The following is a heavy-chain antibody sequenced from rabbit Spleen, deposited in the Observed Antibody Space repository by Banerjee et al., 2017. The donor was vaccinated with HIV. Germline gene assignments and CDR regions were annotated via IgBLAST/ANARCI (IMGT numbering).Heavy chain of an antibody. V-gene: IGHV1S43*01. CDR2: IYSSSGST. CDR1: GFSFSNKAV. Sequence: RLEESGGDLVKPGASLTLTCKASGFSFSNKAVMCWVRQAPGKGLEWIACIYSSSGSTCYASWVNGLFSISSSTSLNTLTLQMTSLTAADTATYFCARVDVYGKHGYDLWGQVTLVTVS. D-gene: IGHD6-1*01. CDR3: ARVDVYGKHGYDL. J-gene: IGHJ3*01.